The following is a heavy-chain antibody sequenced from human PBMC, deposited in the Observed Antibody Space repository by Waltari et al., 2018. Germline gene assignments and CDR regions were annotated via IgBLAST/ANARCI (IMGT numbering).Heavy chain of an antibody. CDR1: GYSIQSGHY. J-gene: IGHJ6*03. Sequence: QVRLQESGPRLVKPSETLSLTCTVSGYSIQSGHYWGWIRQPPGKGLEWIGSVHRTGGTYYNPSLKSRVAMSIDTSKNQFSLELNSVTAADTAVYYCARDHLDDYYYVDVWGRGATVTVSS. CDR2: VHRTGGT. V-gene: IGHV4-38-2*02. CDR3: ARDHLDDYYYVDV.